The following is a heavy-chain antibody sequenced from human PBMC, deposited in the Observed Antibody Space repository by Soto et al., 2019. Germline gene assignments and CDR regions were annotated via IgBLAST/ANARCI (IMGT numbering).Heavy chain of an antibody. V-gene: IGHV3-30-3*01. CDR1: GFTFSSYA. CDR2: ISYDGSNK. D-gene: IGHD4-17*01. J-gene: IGHJ4*02. Sequence: GGSLRLSCAASGFTFSSYAMHWVRQAPGKGLEWVAVISYDGSNKYYADSVKGRFTISRDNSKNTLYLQMNSLRAEDTAVYYCAREGHGLFDYWGQGTLVTVSS. CDR3: AREGHGLFDY.